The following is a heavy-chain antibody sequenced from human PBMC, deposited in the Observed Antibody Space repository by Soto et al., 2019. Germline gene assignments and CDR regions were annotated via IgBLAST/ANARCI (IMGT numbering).Heavy chain of an antibody. Sequence: GGSLRLSCAASGFTFSSYAMHWDRQAPGKGLEWVAVISYDGSNKYYADSVKGRFTISRDNSKNTLYLQMNSLRAEDTAVFYCAREPIAVAGRNWFDPWGQGTLVTVSS. D-gene: IGHD6-19*01. V-gene: IGHV3-30-3*01. CDR2: ISYDGSNK. J-gene: IGHJ5*02. CDR3: AREPIAVAGRNWFDP. CDR1: GFTFSSYA.